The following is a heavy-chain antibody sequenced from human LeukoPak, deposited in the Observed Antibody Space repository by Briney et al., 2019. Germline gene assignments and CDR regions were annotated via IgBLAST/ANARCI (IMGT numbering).Heavy chain of an antibody. V-gene: IGHV3-48*03. D-gene: IGHD5-18*01. CDR2: ISSSGSTI. CDR3: ATNSWIQSQGEIAFDY. CDR1: GFTFSSYE. Sequence: GGSLRLSCAASGFTFSSYEMNWVRQAPGKGLEWVSYISSSGSTIYYADSVKGRFTISRDNAKNSLYLQMNSLRAEDTAVYYCATNSWIQSQGEIAFDYWGQGTLVTVSS. J-gene: IGHJ4*02.